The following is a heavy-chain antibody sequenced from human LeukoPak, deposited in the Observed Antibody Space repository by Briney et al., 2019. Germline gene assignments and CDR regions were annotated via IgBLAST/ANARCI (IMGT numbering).Heavy chain of an antibody. J-gene: IGHJ4*02. D-gene: IGHD6-13*01. V-gene: IGHV1-46*01. CDR1: GYTFTSYY. CDR3: ARENRQQPFDY. Sequence: GASVKVSCKASGYTFTSYYMHWVRQAPGQGLEWMGIINPSGGSTSYAQKFQGRVTMTRDTSTSTVYTELSSLRSEDTAVYYCARENRQQPFDYWGQGTLVTVSS. CDR2: INPSGGST.